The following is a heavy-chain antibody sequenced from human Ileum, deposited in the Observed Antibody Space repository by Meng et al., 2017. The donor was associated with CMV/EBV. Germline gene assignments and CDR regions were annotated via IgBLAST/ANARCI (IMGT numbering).Heavy chain of an antibody. Sequence: QPHLPESGPGLVKPSEPLSLTCTASGGFITSTYYYWGGIRQSPGKGLEWIGHIYYSGTTYYNPSLNSRITISIDTSKSQFSLKLTSMTAADTAKYFCTRVRWVGSDAHNDYWGQGTLVTVSS. V-gene: IGHV4-39*07. CDR1: GGFITSTYYY. CDR2: IYYSGTT. J-gene: IGHJ4*02. D-gene: IGHD1-26*01. CDR3: TRVRWVGSDAHNDY.